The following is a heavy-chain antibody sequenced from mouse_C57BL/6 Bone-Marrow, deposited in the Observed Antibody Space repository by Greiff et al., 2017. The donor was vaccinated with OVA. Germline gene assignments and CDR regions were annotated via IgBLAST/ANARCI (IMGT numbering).Heavy chain of an antibody. CDR3: TRDGGYDDAMDY. D-gene: IGHD2-2*01. V-gene: IGHV5-9-1*02. Sequence: EVKLMESGEGLVKPGGSLKLSCAASGFTFSSYAMSWVRQTPEKRLEWVAYISSGGDYIYYADTVKGRFTISRDNARNTLYLQMSSLKSEDTAMYYCTRDGGYDDAMDYWGQGISVTVSS. J-gene: IGHJ4*01. CDR2: ISSGGDYI. CDR1: GFTFSSYA.